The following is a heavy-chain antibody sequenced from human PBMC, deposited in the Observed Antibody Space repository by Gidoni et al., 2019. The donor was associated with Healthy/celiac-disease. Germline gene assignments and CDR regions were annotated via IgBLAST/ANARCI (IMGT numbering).Heavy chain of an antibody. CDR1: GGSISSSSYY. CDR3: ARRWGYCSGGSCYGWFDP. D-gene: IGHD2-15*01. Sequence: QLQLQESGPGLVKPSETLSLTCTVSGGSISSSSYYWGWIRQPPGKGLEWIGSIYYSGSTYYNPSLKSRVTISVDTSKNQFSLKLSSVTAADTAVYYCARRWGYCSGGSCYGWFDPWGQGTLVTVSS. J-gene: IGHJ5*02. V-gene: IGHV4-39*01. CDR2: IYYSGST.